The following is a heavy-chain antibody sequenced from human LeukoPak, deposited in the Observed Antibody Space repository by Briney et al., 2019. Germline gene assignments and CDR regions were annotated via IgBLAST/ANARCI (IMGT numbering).Heavy chain of an antibody. CDR1: GFTFSSYW. CDR2: IKGDGSEK. CDR3: ARGEYSGYDFGYYYYYYYMDV. D-gene: IGHD5-12*01. V-gene: IGHV3-7*01. Sequence: GGSLRLSCAASGFTFSSYWMTWVRQAPGKGLEWVANIKGDGSEKYYVDSVKGRFNIARDNAKNSVYLQMNSLRAEDTAVYYCARGEYSGYDFGYYYYYYYMDVWGKGTTVTVSS. J-gene: IGHJ6*03.